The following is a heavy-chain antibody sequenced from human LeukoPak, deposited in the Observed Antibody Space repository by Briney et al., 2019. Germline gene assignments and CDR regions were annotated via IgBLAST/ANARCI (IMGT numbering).Heavy chain of an antibody. CDR3: AGGQGVGATTFDY. J-gene: IGHJ4*02. D-gene: IGHD1-26*01. CDR1: GGSISSGGYS. Sequence: PSQTLSLTCAVSGGSISSGGYSWSWIRQPPGKGLEWIGYIYHSGSTYYNPSLKSRVTISVDRSKNQFSLELSSVTAADTAVYYCAGGQGVGATTFDYWGQGTLVTVSS. CDR2: IYHSGST. V-gene: IGHV4-30-2*01.